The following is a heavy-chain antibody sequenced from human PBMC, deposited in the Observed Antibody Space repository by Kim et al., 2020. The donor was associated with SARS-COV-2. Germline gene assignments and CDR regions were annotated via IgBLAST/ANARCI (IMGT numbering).Heavy chain of an antibody. V-gene: IGHV3-30*18. Sequence: GGSLRLSCAASGFIFSGYGMHWVRQAPGKGLEWVAVISFDGNTKYYSDSVKGRFTISRDNSKNMLYLQMNSLRPEDTAVYYCAKDTPGNLARFREIVGPDYWGHGTLVTVSS. J-gene: IGHJ4*01. CDR1: GFIFSGYG. CDR3: AKDTPGNLARFREIVGPDY. D-gene: IGHD3-10*01. CDR2: ISFDGNTK.